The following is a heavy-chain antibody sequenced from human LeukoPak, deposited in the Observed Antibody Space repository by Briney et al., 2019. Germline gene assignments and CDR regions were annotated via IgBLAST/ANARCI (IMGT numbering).Heavy chain of an antibody. J-gene: IGHJ1*01. CDR3: ARAPSEIGGYYPEYFRH. D-gene: IGHD3-22*01. CDR1: GFTFSSFW. V-gene: IGHV3-74*01. Sequence: GGSLRLSCAASGFTFSSFWMHWVRQAPGKGLVWVSRIKSDGSTNYADSVKGRFTISRDNANNTVSLQMNSLRVEDTGVYYCARAPSEIGGYYPEYFRHWGQGTLVTVSS. CDR2: IKSDGST.